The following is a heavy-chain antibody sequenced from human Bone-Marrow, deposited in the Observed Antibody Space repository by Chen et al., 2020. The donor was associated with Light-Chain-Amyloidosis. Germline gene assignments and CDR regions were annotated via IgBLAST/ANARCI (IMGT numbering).Heavy chain of an antibody. CDR2: IYPDDSGA. V-gene: IGHV5-51*01. Sequence: EVQLVQSGAEVKKPGESLKISCKGSGYTFPNYWIGWVRQMPGKGLEWMGVIYPDDSGARYSPSFEGKGTISADKSITTAYLQWRSLKAADPAMYYCARRRDGYNCDYWGQGTLVTVSS. D-gene: IGHD5-12*01. CDR1: GYTFPNYW. CDR3: ARRRDGYNCDY. J-gene: IGHJ4*02.